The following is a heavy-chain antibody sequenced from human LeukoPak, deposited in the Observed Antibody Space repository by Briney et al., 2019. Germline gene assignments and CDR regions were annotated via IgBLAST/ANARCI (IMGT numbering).Heavy chain of an antibody. CDR2: INPNSGGT. CDR3: ARENYGSGSYYNLPAR. CDR1: GYTFTGCY. J-gene: IGHJ4*02. V-gene: IGHV1-2*02. D-gene: IGHD3-10*01. Sequence: ASVKVSCKASGYTFTGCYMHWVRQAPGQGLEWMGWINPNSGGTNYAQKFQGRVTMTRDTSISTAYMELSRLRSDDTAVYYCARENYGSGSYYNLPARWGQGTLVTVSS.